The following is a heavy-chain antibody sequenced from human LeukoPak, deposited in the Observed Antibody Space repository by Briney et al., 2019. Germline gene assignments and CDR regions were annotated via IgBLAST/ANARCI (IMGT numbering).Heavy chain of an antibody. Sequence: SETLSLTCAVYGGSFSGYYWSWIRQPPGKGQEWIGEINHSGSTNYNPSLKSRVTISVDTSKNQFSLKLSSVTAADTAVYYCARGRNLHTTADYWGQGTLVTVSS. CDR3: ARGRNLHTTADY. CDR1: GGSFSGYY. V-gene: IGHV4-34*01. CDR2: INHSGST. D-gene: IGHD4-17*01. J-gene: IGHJ4*02.